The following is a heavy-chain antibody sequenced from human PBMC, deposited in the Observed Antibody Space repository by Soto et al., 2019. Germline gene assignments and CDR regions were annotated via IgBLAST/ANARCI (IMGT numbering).Heavy chain of an antibody. D-gene: IGHD2-15*01. CDR2: IYHSGST. Sequence: SETLSLTCAVSGGSISSSNWWSWVRQPPGKGLEWIGEIYHSGSTNYNPSLKSRVTISVDKSKNQFSLKLSSVTAADPAVYYCARAQEQGSHWFDPWGQGTLVTVSS. CDR1: GGSISSSNW. CDR3: ARAQEQGSHWFDP. J-gene: IGHJ5*02. V-gene: IGHV4-4*02.